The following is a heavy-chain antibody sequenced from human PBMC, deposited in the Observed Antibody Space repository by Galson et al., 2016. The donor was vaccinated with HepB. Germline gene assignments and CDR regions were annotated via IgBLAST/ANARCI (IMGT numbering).Heavy chain of an antibody. J-gene: IGHJ1*01. CDR2: INESGGT. CDR3: VAVLGPRYFNQ. CDR1: GGSFSGYY. Sequence: SETLSLTCAVSGGSFSGYYWSWLRQSPGKGLEWIGDINESGGTNDNPSRKSRVAAALDRSKSQFSLRMTAVTPADTAVYFCVAVLGPRYFNQWGQGTLVTV. D-gene: IGHD2-8*02. V-gene: IGHV4-34*01.